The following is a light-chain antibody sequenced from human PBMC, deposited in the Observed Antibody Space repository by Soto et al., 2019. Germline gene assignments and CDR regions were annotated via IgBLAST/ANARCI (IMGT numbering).Light chain of an antibody. V-gene: IGKV3-20*01. CDR3: QQYGSSPIT. Sequence: EIVLTQSPGTLSLSTGERATLSCRASQSVSSNYLAWYQQKVGQPPRLLIYGVSIRVTGTPDRFSGSVFGTDFTLTISRLEPEDFAVYYCQQYGSSPITFGQGTRLEIK. CDR2: GVS. CDR1: QSVSSNY. J-gene: IGKJ5*01.